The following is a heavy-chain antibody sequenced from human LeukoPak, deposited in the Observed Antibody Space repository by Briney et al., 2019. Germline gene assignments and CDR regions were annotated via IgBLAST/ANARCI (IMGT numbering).Heavy chain of an antibody. J-gene: IGHJ4*02. V-gene: IGHV3-11*01. D-gene: IGHD2-15*01. CDR1: GFTFSDYY. CDR3: AKDQTFRGSGHYTYFDY. Sequence: GGSLRLSCAASGFTFSDYYMSWIRQAPGKGLEWVSYISSSGSSMYYADSVKGRFTISRDNAKNSLYLQMSSLGAEDTAVYYCAKDQTFRGSGHYTYFDYWGQGALVTVSS. CDR2: ISSSGSSM.